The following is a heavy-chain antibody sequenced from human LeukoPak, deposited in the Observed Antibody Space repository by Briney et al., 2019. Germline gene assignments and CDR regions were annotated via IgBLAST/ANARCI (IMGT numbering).Heavy chain of an antibody. CDR1: GGTFISYA. CDR3: AREGAYGSGSYYTGNDY. Sequence: SVKVSCKASGGTFISYAISWVRQAPGQGLEWMGGIIPIFGTANYAQKFQGRVTITADESTSTAYMELSSLRSEDTAVYYCAREGAYGSGSYYTGNDYWGQGTLVTVSS. V-gene: IGHV1-69*01. D-gene: IGHD3-10*01. J-gene: IGHJ4*02. CDR2: IIPIFGTA.